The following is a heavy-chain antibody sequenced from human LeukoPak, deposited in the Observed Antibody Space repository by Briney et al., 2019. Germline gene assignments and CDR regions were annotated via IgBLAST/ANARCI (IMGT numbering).Heavy chain of an antibody. V-gene: IGHV3-11*04. Sequence: PGGSLRLSCAASGFTFSDYYMSWIRQAPGKGLEWVSYISSSGSTIYYADSVKGRFTISRDNAKNSLYLQMNSLRAEDTAVYYCARGHDYGDYHAPYFDYWGQGTLVTVSS. CDR1: GFTFSDYY. CDR3: ARGHDYGDYHAPYFDY. D-gene: IGHD4-17*01. J-gene: IGHJ4*02. CDR2: ISSSGSTI.